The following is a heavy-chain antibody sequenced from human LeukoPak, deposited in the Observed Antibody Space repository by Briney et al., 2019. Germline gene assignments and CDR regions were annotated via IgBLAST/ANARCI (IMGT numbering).Heavy chain of an antibody. CDR1: RGTFSSYA. J-gene: IGHJ4*02. V-gene: IGHV1-69*05. CDR3: ARGNSSGNRGYFDY. D-gene: IGHD6-19*01. CDR2: IIPIFGTA. Sequence: SVKVSCKASRGTFSSYAISWVRQAPGQGLEWMGRIIPIFGTANYAQKFQGRVTITTDESTSTAYMELSSLRSEDTAVYYCARGNSSGNRGYFDYWGQGTLVTVSS.